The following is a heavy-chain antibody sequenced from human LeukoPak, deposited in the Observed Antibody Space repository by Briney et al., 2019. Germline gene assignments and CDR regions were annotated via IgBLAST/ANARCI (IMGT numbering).Heavy chain of an antibody. CDR2: IRSKAYGGTT. Sequence: GVLRLSCTASGFTFGDYAMSWVRQAPGKGLEWVGFIRSKAYGGTTEYAASVKGRFTISRDDSKSIAYLQMNSLKTEDTAVYYCTTTVTSGYYGKAGLYFDYWGQGTLVTVSS. V-gene: IGHV3-49*04. CDR1: GFTFGDYA. J-gene: IGHJ4*02. D-gene: IGHD3-22*01. CDR3: TTTVTSGYYGKAGLYFDY.